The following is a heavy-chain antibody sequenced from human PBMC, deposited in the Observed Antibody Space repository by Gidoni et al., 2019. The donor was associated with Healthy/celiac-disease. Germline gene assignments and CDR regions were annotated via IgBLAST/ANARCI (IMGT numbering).Heavy chain of an antibody. CDR1: GFTFSSCA. V-gene: IGHV3-23*01. J-gene: IGHJ6*02. Sequence: EVQLLESGGGLVQPGGSLSLSCAASGFTFSSCAMSWVRQAPGKGLEWVSAISGSGGSTYYADSVKGRFTISRDNSKNTLYLQMNSLRAEDTAVYYCAKDWAAVWFGELVGSDYYYGMDVWGQGTTVTVSS. CDR3: AKDWAAVWFGELVGSDYYYGMDV. CDR2: ISGSGGST. D-gene: IGHD3-10*01.